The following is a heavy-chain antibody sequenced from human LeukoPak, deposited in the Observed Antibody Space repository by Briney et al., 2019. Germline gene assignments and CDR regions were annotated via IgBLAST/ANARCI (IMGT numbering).Heavy chain of an antibody. CDR2: ISSSGSTI. CDR1: GFTFSSYE. D-gene: IGHD1-26*01. J-gene: IGHJ1*01. V-gene: IGHV3-48*03. CDR3: ARDPYSEGYFQH. Sequence: QPGGSLRLSCAASGFTFSSYEMNWVRQAPGKGLEWVSYISSSGSTIYYADSVKGRFTISRDNAKNSLYLQMNRLRAEDTAVYYWARDPYSEGYFQHWGQGTLVTVSS.